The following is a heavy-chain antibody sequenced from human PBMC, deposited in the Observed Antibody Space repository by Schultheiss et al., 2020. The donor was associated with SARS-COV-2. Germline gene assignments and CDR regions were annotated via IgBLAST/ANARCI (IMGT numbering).Heavy chain of an antibody. D-gene: IGHD6-19*01. Sequence: SETLSLTCAVYGGSFSSYYWSWIRQPPGKGLEWIGYIYYSGSTNYNPSLKSRVTISVDTSKNQFSLKLSSVTAADTAVYYCAREHMRQWLGDYYYYGMDVWGQGTTVTVSS. J-gene: IGHJ6*02. CDR2: IYYSGST. CDR3: AREHMRQWLGDYYYYGMDV. CDR1: GGSFSSYY. V-gene: IGHV4-59*01.